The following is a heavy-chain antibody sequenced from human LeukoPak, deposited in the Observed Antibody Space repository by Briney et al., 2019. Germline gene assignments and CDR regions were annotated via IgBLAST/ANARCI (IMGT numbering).Heavy chain of an antibody. J-gene: IGHJ4*02. V-gene: IGHV3-21*01. CDR3: ARGEEKATITALDS. CDR2: ISSRSSYI. Sequence: GGSLRLSCAASGFTFSNYDMHWVRQAPGKGLEWVSAISSRSSYIYYADSIKGPFTISRDNPENSLYLQMNRLGAVETAVYFCARGEEKATITALDSWGEGSLVTVSS. D-gene: IGHD5-24*01. CDR1: GFTFSNYD.